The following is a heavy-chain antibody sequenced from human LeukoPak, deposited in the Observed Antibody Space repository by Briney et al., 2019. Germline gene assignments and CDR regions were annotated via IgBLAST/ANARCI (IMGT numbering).Heavy chain of an antibody. J-gene: IGHJ4*02. Sequence: PGGSLRLSCTASGFTFCSYAMSWLRQAPGKGLEWVSVISGSGGSTFYGDSVKGRFTISRDNSKNTLYLQMNSLRAEDTAVYYCAKDGVVTITFEYWGQGTLVTVSS. D-gene: IGHD3-16*01. V-gene: IGHV3-23*01. CDR3: AKDGVVTITFEY. CDR1: GFTFCSYA. CDR2: ISGSGGST.